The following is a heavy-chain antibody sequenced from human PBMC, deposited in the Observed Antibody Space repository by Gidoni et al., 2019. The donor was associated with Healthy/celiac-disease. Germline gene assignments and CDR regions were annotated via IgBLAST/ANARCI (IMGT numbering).Heavy chain of an antibody. D-gene: IGHD6-13*01. CDR3: ARGLLFGQQLVSNWFDP. J-gene: IGHJ5*02. V-gene: IGHV4-61*08. CDR1: GYY. CDR2: IYYSGST. Sequence: GYYWSWIRQPPGKGLEWIGYIYYSGSTNYNPSLKSRVTISVDTSKNQFSLKLSSVTAADTAVYYCARGLLFGQQLVSNWFDPWGQGTLVTVSS.